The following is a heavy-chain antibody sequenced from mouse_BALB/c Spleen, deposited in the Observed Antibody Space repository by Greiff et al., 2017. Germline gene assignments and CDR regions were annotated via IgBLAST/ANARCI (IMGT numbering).Heavy chain of an antibody. CDR2: INPYNGDT. J-gene: IGHJ3*01. CDR3: ARGYYGTPWFAY. D-gene: IGHD1-1*01. Sequence: EVQLQQSGPELVKPGASVKISCKASGYSFTGYFMNWVMQSHGKSLEWIGRINPYNGDTFYNQKFKGKATLTVDKSSSTAHMELRSLASEDSAVYYCARGYYGTPWFAYWGQGTLVTVSA. V-gene: IGHV1-20*02. CDR1: GYSFTGYF.